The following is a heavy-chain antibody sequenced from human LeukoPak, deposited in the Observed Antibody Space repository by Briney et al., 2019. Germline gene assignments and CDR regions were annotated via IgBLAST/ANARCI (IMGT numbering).Heavy chain of an antibody. V-gene: IGHV4-34*01. CDR1: GGSFRGYY. CDR2: INHSGRT. CDR3: ACLTTADAFDI. D-gene: IGHD3-22*01. J-gene: IGHJ3*02. Sequence: SETLSLTCAVYGGSFRGYYWSWIRQSPDKGLEWIGEINHSGRTNYNPSLKSRVTISIDTSKNQFSLKLTSVTAADTAVYYCACLTTADAFDIWGQGTMVTVSS.